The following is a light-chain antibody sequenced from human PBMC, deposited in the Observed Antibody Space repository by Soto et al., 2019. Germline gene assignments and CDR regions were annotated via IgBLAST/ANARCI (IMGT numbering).Light chain of an antibody. Sequence: DIVMTQSPLSLPVTPGEPASISCRSIQSLLHSNGYNYLDWYLQKPGQSPQLLIYLGSNRASGVPDRFSVSASGTDFTLKISRVGAEDVGVYYCMHALQTPSTFGQGTRLEIK. CDR2: LGS. CDR3: MHALQTPST. V-gene: IGKV2-28*01. J-gene: IGKJ5*01. CDR1: QSLLHSNGYNY.